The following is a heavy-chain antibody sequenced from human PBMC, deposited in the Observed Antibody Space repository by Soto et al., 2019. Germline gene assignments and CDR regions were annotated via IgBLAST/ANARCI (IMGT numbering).Heavy chain of an antibody. D-gene: IGHD3-9*01. CDR3: AKNVGILTGPPDY. Sequence: PVGSLRLSCAASGFNFSSYGMHWVRQAPGKGLEWVTVISFDGSNKYYVDSVKGRFTISRDNSKNTLYLQMNSLRAEDTAVYYCAKNVGILTGPPDYWGQGTLVTVS. J-gene: IGHJ4*02. CDR1: GFNFSSYG. CDR2: ISFDGSNK. V-gene: IGHV3-30*18.